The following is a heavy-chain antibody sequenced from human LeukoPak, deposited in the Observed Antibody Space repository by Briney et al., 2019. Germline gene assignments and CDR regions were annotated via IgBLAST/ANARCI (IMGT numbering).Heavy chain of an antibody. Sequence: QPWGSLRLSCAASGFTFSSFGMHWVRQAPGKGLEWVAVIWYDGSNKYYADSVKGRFTISRDNSKNTLSLQMNSLRAEDTAVYYCAKDAAGSSSWADYWGQGALVTVSS. CDR2: IWYDGSNK. V-gene: IGHV3-33*06. D-gene: IGHD6-13*01. J-gene: IGHJ4*02. CDR3: AKDAAGSSSWADY. CDR1: GFTFSSFG.